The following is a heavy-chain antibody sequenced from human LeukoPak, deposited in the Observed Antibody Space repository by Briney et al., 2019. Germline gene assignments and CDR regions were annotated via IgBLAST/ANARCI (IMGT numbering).Heavy chain of an antibody. CDR3: ARHRGSGSYPFDY. Sequence: SETLSLTCTVSGGSISSYYWSWIRQPPGKGLEWIGYIYYSGSTNYNPSLKRRVNISVDTSKKQFSLKLSSVTAADTAVYYCARHRGSGSYPFDYWGQGTLVTVSS. J-gene: IGHJ4*02. V-gene: IGHV4-59*08. D-gene: IGHD1-26*01. CDR2: IYYSGST. CDR1: GGSISSYY.